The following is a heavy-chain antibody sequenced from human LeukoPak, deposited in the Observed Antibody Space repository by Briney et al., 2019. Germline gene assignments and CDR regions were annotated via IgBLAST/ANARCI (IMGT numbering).Heavy chain of an antibody. Sequence: GGSLRLSCAASGFSFRTYGMHWVRQAPGKGLEWVTFIQYDGSNKKYGDSVKGRFTISRDNSKNTLFLQMNSLRVEDTAMYYCAKDECNSSRWYGFDGFDIWGQRKMVNGSS. CDR3: AKDECNSSRWYGFDGFDI. J-gene: IGHJ3*02. D-gene: IGHD2-15*01. CDR2: IQYDGSNK. V-gene: IGHV3-30*02. CDR1: GFSFRTYG.